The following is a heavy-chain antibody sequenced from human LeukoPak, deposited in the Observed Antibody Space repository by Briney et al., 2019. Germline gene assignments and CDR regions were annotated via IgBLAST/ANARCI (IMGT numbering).Heavy chain of an antibody. CDR1: GGSLSSYY. J-gene: IGHJ4*02. CDR3: ASYDSSGASGY. D-gene: IGHD3-22*01. CDR2: IYYSGNT. Sequence: SYALSLTCTLCGGSLSSYYWSWIRQPPGKGLDWIGYIYYSGNTNYNPSLKSRVTISVDTSKNQFSLKLSSVTAADTAVYYCASYDSSGASGYWGQGTLVTVSS. V-gene: IGHV4-59*07.